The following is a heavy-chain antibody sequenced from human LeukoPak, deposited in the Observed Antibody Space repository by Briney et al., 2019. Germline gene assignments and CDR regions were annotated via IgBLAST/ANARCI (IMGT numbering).Heavy chain of an antibody. CDR1: GGSVNSYY. J-gene: IGHJ3*01. CDR3: ARVQWLPLDVFNF. D-gene: IGHD6-19*01. CDR2: IHYSGST. Sequence: SETLSLTCAVSGGSVNSYYWSWIGQPPGKGLEWIGYIHYSGSTDYNPSLKSRVTISVDTSKNQFSLKMNSMTAADTAMYYCARVQWLPLDVFNFWGQGTMVTVSS. V-gene: IGHV4-59*02.